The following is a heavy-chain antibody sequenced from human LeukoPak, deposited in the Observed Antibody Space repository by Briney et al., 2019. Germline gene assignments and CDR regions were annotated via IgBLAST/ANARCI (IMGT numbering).Heavy chain of an antibody. J-gene: IGHJ6*02. V-gene: IGHV3-23*01. CDR2: ISGTGGST. D-gene: IGHD1-26*01. Sequence: PGGSLRLSCAASGFTFSSCAMSWVRQAPGKGLEWVSVISGTGGSTYYADSAKGRFTISRDNSKNTVYLQMNSLRAEDTAVYYCAKDSPIGTYYHYNGMDVWGQGSTVIVSS. CDR1: GFTFSSCA. CDR3: AKDSPIGTYYHYNGMDV.